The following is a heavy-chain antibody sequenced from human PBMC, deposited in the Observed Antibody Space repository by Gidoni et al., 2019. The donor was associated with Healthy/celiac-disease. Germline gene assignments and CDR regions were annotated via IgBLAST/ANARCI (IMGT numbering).Heavy chain of an antibody. D-gene: IGHD2-2*01. V-gene: IGHV3-48*02. J-gene: IGHJ3*02. Sequence: ASGFTFSSYSMNWVRQAPGKGLEWVSYISSSSSTIYYADSVKGRFTISRDNAKNSLYLQMNSLRDEDTAVYYCARDPGVGYCSSTSCYPEVGAFDIWGQGTMVTVSS. CDR2: ISSSSSTI. CDR1: GFTFSSYS. CDR3: ARDPGVGYCSSTSCYPEVGAFDI.